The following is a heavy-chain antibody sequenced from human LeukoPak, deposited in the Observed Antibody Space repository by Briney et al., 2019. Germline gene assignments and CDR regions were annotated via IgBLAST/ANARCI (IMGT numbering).Heavy chain of an antibody. V-gene: IGHV5-51*01. CDR1: GDSFTHYW. Sequence: GESLKISCKGSGDSFTHYWIGWVRQMPGKGLEWMGIIYPGYSDTRYSPSFQGQVTISPDKSISTAYLQWRSLKASDTAMYYCARFRLWSAAAGSDYFDYWGQGTLVTASS. D-gene: IGHD6-13*01. J-gene: IGHJ4*02. CDR2: IYPGYSDT. CDR3: ARFRLWSAAAGSDYFDY.